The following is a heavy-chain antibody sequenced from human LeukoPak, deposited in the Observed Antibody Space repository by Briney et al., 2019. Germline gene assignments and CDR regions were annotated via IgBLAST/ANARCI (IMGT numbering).Heavy chain of an antibody. CDR3: ARDRSEVSFDY. J-gene: IGHJ4*02. Sequence: GASVKVSCKASGDTFTGYYMHWVRQAPGQGLEWMGRINPNSGGTNYAQKFQSRVTMTRDTSISTAYMELSRLRSDDTAVYYCARDRSEVSFDYWGQGTLVTVSS. V-gene: IGHV1-2*06. CDR2: INPNSGGT. CDR1: GDTFTGYY.